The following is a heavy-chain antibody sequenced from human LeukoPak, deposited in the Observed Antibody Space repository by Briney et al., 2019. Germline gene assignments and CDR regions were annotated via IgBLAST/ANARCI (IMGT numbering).Heavy chain of an antibody. Sequence: PSETLSLTCTVSGGSISSYYWSWIRQPPGKGLEWIGRIYTSGSTNYNPSLKSRVTISVDKSKTQFSLKLSSVTAADTAVYYCARESVGGNWWFDPWGQGTLVTVSS. CDR2: IYTSGST. J-gene: IGHJ5*02. CDR3: ARESVGGNWWFDP. D-gene: IGHD1-1*01. CDR1: GGSISSYY. V-gene: IGHV4-4*07.